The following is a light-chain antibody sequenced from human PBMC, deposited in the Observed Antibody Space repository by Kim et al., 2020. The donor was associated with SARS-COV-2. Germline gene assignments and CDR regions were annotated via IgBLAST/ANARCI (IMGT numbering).Light chain of an antibody. V-gene: IGKV3-20*01. Sequence: EIVLTQSPGTLSLSPGESATLSCRASQIVSNTYTSWYQQKPGQAPKLVIYSTSNRAAGFPDRFSGSGSGTDFTLTISRLEPEDFAVYYCQHYGSSRTWEFGQGTKVDIK. J-gene: IGKJ1*01. CDR2: STS. CDR1: QIVSNTY. CDR3: QHYGSSRTWE.